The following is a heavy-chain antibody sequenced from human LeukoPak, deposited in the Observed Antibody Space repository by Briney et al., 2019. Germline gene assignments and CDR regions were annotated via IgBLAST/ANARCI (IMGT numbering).Heavy chain of an antibody. CDR1: GHSFTSYW. J-gene: IGHJ4*02. CDR3: AISQGYSSSWYPTLDFDY. D-gene: IGHD6-13*01. CDR2: IYPGDSDT. V-gene: IGHV5-51*01. Sequence: GASLQISCKGSGHSFTSYWIGWVRQMPGKGLEWMGIIYPGDSDTRYSPSFQGQVTISADKSISTAYLQWSSLKASDTAMYYCAISQGYSSSWYPTLDFDYWGQGTLVTVSS.